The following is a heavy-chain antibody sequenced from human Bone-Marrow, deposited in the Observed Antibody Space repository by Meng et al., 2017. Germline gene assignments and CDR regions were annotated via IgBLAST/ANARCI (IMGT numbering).Heavy chain of an antibody. J-gene: IGHJ4*02. CDR2: INPNSGGT. CDR1: GYTFTGYY. D-gene: IGHD5-18*01. CDR3: ARPTHGYSYGTDFDY. V-gene: IGHV1-2*02. Sequence: ASVKVSCKASGYTFTGYYMHWVRQAPGQGLEWMGWINPNSGGTNYAQKFQGRVTMTRDTSISTAYMELSRLRSDDTAVYYCARPTHGYSYGTDFDYWGQGTLVTVSS.